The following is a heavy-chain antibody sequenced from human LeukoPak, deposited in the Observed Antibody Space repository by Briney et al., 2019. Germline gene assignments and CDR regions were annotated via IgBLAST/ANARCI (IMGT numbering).Heavy chain of an antibody. Sequence: VRSLRLSRATSGFTLSSYGMHWVRQAPGKGLEWVAVISYDESNKYYEDTVKGRFNISRDNSKNTMILQMNSLRAEDTAVYYCARDDAGYYYYGMDVWGQGTTVTVSS. CDR3: ARDDAGYYYYGMDV. J-gene: IGHJ6*02. CDR2: ISYDESNK. V-gene: IGHV3-30*03. CDR1: GFTLSSYG.